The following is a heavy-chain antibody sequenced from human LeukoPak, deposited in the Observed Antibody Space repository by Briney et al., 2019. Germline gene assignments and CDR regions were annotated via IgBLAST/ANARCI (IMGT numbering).Heavy chain of an antibody. Sequence: SSDTLSLTCAVYGGSFSGYYWSWIRQPPGKGLEWIGEINHSGSTNYNPSLKSRVTISVDTSKNQFSLKLSSVTAADTAVYYCARGRSGYCSSTSCYYWFDPWGQGTLVTVSS. CDR3: ARGRSGYCSSTSCYYWFDP. D-gene: IGHD2-2*01. J-gene: IGHJ5*02. CDR1: GGSFSGYY. CDR2: INHSGST. V-gene: IGHV4-34*01.